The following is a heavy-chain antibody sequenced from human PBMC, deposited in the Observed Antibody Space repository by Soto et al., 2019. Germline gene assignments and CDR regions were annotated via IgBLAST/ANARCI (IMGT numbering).Heavy chain of an antibody. V-gene: IGHV3-11*01. CDR3: ARDQPGLYYYGSVPDFDAFDI. CDR2: ISSSGSTI. Sequence: PGGSLRLSCAASGFTFSAYYMSWIRQAPGKGLEWVSYISSSGSTIYYADSVKGRFTISRDNAKNSLYLQMNSLRAEDTAVYYCARDQPGLYYYGSVPDFDAFDIWGQGTMVTVSS. J-gene: IGHJ3*02. CDR1: GFTFSAYY. D-gene: IGHD3-10*01.